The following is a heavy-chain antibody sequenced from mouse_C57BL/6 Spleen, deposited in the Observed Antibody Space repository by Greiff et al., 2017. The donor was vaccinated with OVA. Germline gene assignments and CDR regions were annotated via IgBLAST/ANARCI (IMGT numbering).Heavy chain of an antibody. CDR2: ISSGGSYT. CDR1: GFTFSSYG. CDR3: SRHELGSSYAFDY. V-gene: IGHV5-6*01. D-gene: IGHD1-1*01. J-gene: IGHJ2*01. Sequence: EVQLVESGGDLVKPGGSLKLSCAASGFTFSSYGMSWVRQTPDKRLEWVATISSGGSYTYYTDSVKGRFTLSRDNAKNTLYLQMSSMKSEDTAMYYCSRHELGSSYAFDYWGQGTTLTVSS.